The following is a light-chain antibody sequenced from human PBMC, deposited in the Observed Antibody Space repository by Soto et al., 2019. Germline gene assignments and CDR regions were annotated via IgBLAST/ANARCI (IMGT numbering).Light chain of an antibody. V-gene: IGLV2-23*01. Sequence: QSVLTQPASVSGSPGQSITISCTGTSRDVGNYNLVSWYQQHPGKAPKLMISEGSKRPSGVSNRFSGSKSGNTASLTISGLQAEDEAYYYCCSYVGTNTLYVFGTGTKLTVL. J-gene: IGLJ1*01. CDR1: SRDVGNYNL. CDR3: CSYVGTNTLYV. CDR2: EGS.